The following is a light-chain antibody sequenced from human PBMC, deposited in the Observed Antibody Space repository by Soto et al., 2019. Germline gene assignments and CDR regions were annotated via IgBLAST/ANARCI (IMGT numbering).Light chain of an antibody. Sequence: QSALTQPASVSGSPGQSITISCTGTSSVVGAYKYVSWYQQYPGKAPKLLIYDVSNRPSGVSNRFSGSKSGNTASLTISGLQAEDEADYYCSSYTSRITVVFGGGTKLTVL. CDR2: DVS. J-gene: IGLJ3*02. CDR1: SSVVGAYKY. CDR3: SSYTSRITVV. V-gene: IGLV2-14*01.